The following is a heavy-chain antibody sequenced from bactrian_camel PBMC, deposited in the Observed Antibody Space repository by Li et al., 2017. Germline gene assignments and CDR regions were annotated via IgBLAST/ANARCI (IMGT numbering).Heavy chain of an antibody. Sequence: HVQLVESGGGSVQAGGSLKLSCAASGYTAVINYMGWIRQSPGNEREVLATIDSSNNTHYLDAVKERFAISKDSAKYTLYLRMNSLKPEDTGMYYCAADAVYCSVGRPRALGFGYWGQGTQVTVS. CDR3: AADAVYCSVGRPRALGFGY. CDR2: IDSSNNT. J-gene: IGHJ6*01. CDR1: GYTAVINY. V-gene: IGHV3S53*01. D-gene: IGHD1*01.